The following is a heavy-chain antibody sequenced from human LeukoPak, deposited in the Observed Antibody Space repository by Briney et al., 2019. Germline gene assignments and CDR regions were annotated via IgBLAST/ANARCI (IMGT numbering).Heavy chain of an antibody. CDR1: GGSISSYY. J-gene: IGHJ5*02. Sequence: SETLSLTCTVSGGSISSYYWSWIRQPPGKGLEWIGYIYYSGSTNYNPSLKSRVTISVDTSKNQFSLKLSSVTAADTAVYYCAITSTIAAAGFDPWGQGTLVTVSS. V-gene: IGHV4-59*01. CDR3: AITSTIAAAGFDP. D-gene: IGHD6-13*01. CDR2: IYYSGST.